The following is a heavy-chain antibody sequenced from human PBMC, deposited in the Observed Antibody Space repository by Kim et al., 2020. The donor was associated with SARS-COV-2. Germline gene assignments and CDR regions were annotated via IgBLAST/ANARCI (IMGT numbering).Heavy chain of an antibody. D-gene: IGHD3-3*01. Sequence: GGSLRLSCAASGFTFSNYDMHWVRQDIGKGLEWVSAIGTAGDTYYPGSVKGRFTISRENAKNSLHLQMDSLRAGDTAVYYCARAVSGRRWRAFDIWGQGTMVTVSS. CDR2: IGTAGDT. CDR3: ARAVSGRRWRAFDI. J-gene: IGHJ3*02. V-gene: IGHV3-13*01. CDR1: GFTFSNYD.